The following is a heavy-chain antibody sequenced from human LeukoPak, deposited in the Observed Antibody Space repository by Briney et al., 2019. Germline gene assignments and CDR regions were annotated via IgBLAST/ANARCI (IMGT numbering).Heavy chain of an antibody. CDR3: ARDITMVRGVIKDAFDI. D-gene: IGHD3-10*01. CDR1: GFTASSNY. J-gene: IGHJ3*02. CDR2: IYSGGST. Sequence: PGGSLRLSCAAPGFTASSNYMSWVRQAPGKGLEWVSVIYSGGSTYYADSVKGRFTISRDNSKNTLYLQMNSLRAEDTAVYYCARDITMVRGVIKDAFDIWGQGTMVTVSS. V-gene: IGHV3-66*01.